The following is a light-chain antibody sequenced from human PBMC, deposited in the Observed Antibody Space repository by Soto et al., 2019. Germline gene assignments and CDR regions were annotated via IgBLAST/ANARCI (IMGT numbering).Light chain of an antibody. Sequence: DIVLTQSPGTLSLSPGERATLSCRASQSVSNTYLAWYQQKPGQAPRLLIYDASSRATGVPDRFSGSGSGTDCTLSISRLEPEDFAIYYCQQYGRSPGLFTFGPGTKVDIK. V-gene: IGKV3-20*01. CDR2: DAS. J-gene: IGKJ3*01. CDR1: QSVSNTY. CDR3: QQYGRSPGLFT.